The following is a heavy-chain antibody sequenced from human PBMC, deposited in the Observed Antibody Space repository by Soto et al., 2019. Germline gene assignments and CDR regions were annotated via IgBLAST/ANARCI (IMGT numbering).Heavy chain of an antibody. V-gene: IGHV1-8*02. D-gene: IGHD3-3*01. CDR3: ARERKFDFWRKGLDV. J-gene: IGHJ6*02. CDR1: GGTFSSYD. CDR2: MDPNSGST. Sequence: GASVKVSCKASGGTFSSYDINWVRQAPGQGLEWLGWMDPNSGSTGYAQNFQGRITMTRNISRNTAHMELSSLQSEDTAVYYCARERKFDFWRKGLDVWGQGTTVTV.